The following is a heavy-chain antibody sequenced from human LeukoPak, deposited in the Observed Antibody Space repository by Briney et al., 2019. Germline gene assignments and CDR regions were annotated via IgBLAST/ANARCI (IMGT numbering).Heavy chain of an antibody. CDR1: GGPINSYY. D-gene: IGHD6-13*01. V-gene: IGHV4-4*07. CDR2: IYTSGST. Sequence: SETLSLTCTVSGGPINSYYWSWIRQPAGKGLEWIGRIYTSGSTNDSPSLKSRVTMSVDTSKNQFSLKLSSVTAADTAVYYCARDLAGDYSSSWYYFDYWGQGTLVTVSS. CDR3: ARDLAGDYSSSWYYFDY. J-gene: IGHJ4*02.